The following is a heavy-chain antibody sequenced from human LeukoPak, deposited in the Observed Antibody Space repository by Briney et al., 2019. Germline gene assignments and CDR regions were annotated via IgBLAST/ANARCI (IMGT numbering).Heavy chain of an antibody. V-gene: IGHV1-2*06. D-gene: IGHD3-3*01. CDR1: GYTFTGYY. CDR3: ARGGLRFLEWFPPSPWFDP. Sequence: GASVKVSCKASGYTFTGYYMHWVRQAPGQGLEWMGRINPNSGGTNYAQKFQGRVTMTRDTSISTAYMELSRLRSDDTAVYYCARGGLRFLEWFPPSPWFDPWGQGTLVTVSS. CDR2: INPNSGGT. J-gene: IGHJ5*02.